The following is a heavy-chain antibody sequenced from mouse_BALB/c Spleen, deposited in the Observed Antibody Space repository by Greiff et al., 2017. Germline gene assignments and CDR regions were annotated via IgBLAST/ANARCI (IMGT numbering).Heavy chain of an antibody. J-gene: IGHJ3*01. Sequence: EVKVVESGGGLVQPGGSRKLSCAASGFTFSSFGMHWVRQAPEKGLEWVAYISSGSSTIYYADTVKGRFTISRDKPKNTLFLQMTSLRSEDTAMYYCARSGGSPAWFAYWGQGTLVTVSA. CDR2: ISSGSSTI. V-gene: IGHV5-17*02. CDR3: ARSGGSPAWFAY. CDR1: GFTFSSFG.